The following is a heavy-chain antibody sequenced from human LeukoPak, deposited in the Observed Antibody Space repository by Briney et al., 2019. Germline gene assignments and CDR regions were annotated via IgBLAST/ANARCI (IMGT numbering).Heavy chain of an antibody. J-gene: IGHJ3*01. CDR2: ISYDGSNK. CDR1: GSTFSSYA. V-gene: IGHV3-30*04. D-gene: IGHD2-15*01. Sequence: GGSLRLSCAASGSTFSSYAMHWVRQAPGKGLEWVAVISYDGSNKYYADSVKGRFTISRDNSKNTLYLQMNSLRAEDTAVYYCARDIGYCSGGSCSNDAFDVWGQGTMVTVSS. CDR3: ARDIGYCSGGSCSNDAFDV.